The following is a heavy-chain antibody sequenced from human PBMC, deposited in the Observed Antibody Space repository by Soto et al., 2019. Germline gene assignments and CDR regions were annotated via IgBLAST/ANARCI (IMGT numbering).Heavy chain of an antibody. CDR3: ARVYGDYLFDY. D-gene: IGHD4-17*01. V-gene: IGHV3-7*01. CDR2: IKQDGSEK. J-gene: IGHJ4*02. CDR1: GFTFSSYW. Sequence: PVGSLRLSCAASGFTFSSYWMSWVRQAPGKGLEWVANIKQDGSEKYYVDSVKGRFTISRDNAKNSLYLQMNSLRAEDTAVYYCARVYGDYLFDYWGQGTLVTVSS.